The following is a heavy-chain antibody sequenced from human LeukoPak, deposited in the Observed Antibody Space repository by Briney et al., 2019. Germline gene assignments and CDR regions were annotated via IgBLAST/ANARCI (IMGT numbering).Heavy chain of an antibody. CDR2: ISSRASTK. J-gene: IGHJ4*02. V-gene: IGHV3-48*03. CDR3: ARIAVAGLLDC. D-gene: IGHD6-19*01. Sequence: GGSLRLSCAASGFTFSSYEMIWVRQAPGTGLEWVSYISSRASTKYYADSVKGRFTISRDNAKNSLDLQVNSLRAEDTAVYYCARIAVAGLLDCWGQGTLVTVSS. CDR1: GFTFSSYE.